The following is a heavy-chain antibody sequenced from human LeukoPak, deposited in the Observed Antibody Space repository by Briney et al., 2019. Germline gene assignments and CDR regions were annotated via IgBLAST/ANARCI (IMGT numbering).Heavy chain of an antibody. D-gene: IGHD3-10*01. V-gene: IGHV3-7*01. CDR2: VKGDGREK. Sequence: PGGSLRLSCAASGFTFSSYWMTWVRQAPGRGLEWVAKVKGDGREKDYLDSVKGRYTIPRDNAKNSLYLQMDSLRAEDTAMYYCARDSRGGFDCWGQGTLVTVYS. CDR1: GFTFSSYW. CDR3: ARDSRGGFDC. J-gene: IGHJ4*02.